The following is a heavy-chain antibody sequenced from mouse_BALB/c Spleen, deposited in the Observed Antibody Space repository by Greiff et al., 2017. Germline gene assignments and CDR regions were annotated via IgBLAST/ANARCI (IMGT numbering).Heavy chain of an antibody. D-gene: IGHD2-10*02. CDR3: AREREYGNYGAMDY. CDR1: GFTFSSYA. Sequence: EVMLVESGGGLVKPGGSLKLSCAASGFTFSSYAMSWVRQTPEKRLEWVASISSGGSTYYPDSVKGRFTISRDNARNILYLQMSSLKSEDTAMYYCAREREYGNYGAMDYWGQGTSVTVSS. V-gene: IGHV5-6-5*01. J-gene: IGHJ4*01. CDR2: ISSGGST.